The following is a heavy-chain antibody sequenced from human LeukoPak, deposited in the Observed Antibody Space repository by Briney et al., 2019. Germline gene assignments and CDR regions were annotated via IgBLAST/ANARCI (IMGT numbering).Heavy chain of an antibody. V-gene: IGHV3-23*01. CDR2: ISGSGDTT. J-gene: IGHJ4*02. CDR1: GFTFSTCA. Sequence: PGGSLRLSSAASGFTFSTCAMSWVRQAPGKGLEWVSSISGSGDTTYYAGSVTGRFTISRDNSKNILYLQMNSLRAEDTAVFYCAKYLVGATRSFDYWGQGTLLTVSS. CDR3: AKYLVGATRSFDY. D-gene: IGHD1-26*01.